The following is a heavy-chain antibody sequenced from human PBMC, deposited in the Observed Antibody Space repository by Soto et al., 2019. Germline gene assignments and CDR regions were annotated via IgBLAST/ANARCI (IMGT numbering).Heavy chain of an antibody. CDR2: ISSSSSTI. Sequence: EVQLVESGGGLVQPGGSLRLSCAASGFTFSSYSMNWVRQAPGKGLEWVSYISSSSSTIYYAASVKGRFTISRDNAKNSLYLQMSSLRAEDTAVYYCVREGFYYYNGMHAWGQGTTVTVSS. V-gene: IGHV3-48*01. CDR1: GFTFSSYS. J-gene: IGHJ6*02. CDR3: VREGFYYYNGMHA.